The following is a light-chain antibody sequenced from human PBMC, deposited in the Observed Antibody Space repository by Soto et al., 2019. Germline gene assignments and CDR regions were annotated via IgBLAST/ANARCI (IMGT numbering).Light chain of an antibody. CDR3: QQYGSSTWT. Sequence: EIVLTQSPGTLSLSPGERATLSCRASQSVSSSFFAWYQHKPGQAPRVLIYGASSRATGIPDRFSGSGSGTDFTLTISRLEPEDFAVYYCQQYGSSTWTFGQGTKVEIK. CDR2: GAS. CDR1: QSVSSSF. V-gene: IGKV3-20*01. J-gene: IGKJ1*01.